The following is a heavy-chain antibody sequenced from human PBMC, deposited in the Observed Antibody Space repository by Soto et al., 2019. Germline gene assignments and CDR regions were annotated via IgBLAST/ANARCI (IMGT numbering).Heavy chain of an antibody. V-gene: IGHV3-23*01. D-gene: IGHD3-10*01. CDR2: LSGTGDST. CDR3: AKDNGNYGSGSFSH. J-gene: IGHJ4*02. CDR1: VFTFSSYA. Sequence: GALRRSCAASVFTFSSYAMSWVRQAPGKGLEWVSALSGTGDSTDYANSVKGRFTISRDDSKTTLYLQMGSLRAEDTAIYYCAKDNGNYGSGSFSHWGQGTLVTVSS.